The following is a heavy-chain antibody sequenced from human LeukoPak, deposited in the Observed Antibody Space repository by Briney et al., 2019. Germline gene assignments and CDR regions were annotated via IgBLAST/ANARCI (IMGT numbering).Heavy chain of an antibody. V-gene: IGHV3-21*01. D-gene: IGHD6-13*01. CDR1: GFTFSSYS. Sequence: PGGSLRLSCAASGFTFSSYSMNWVRQAPGKGLEWVSSISSSSSYIYYADSVKGRFTISRDNAKNSLYLQMNSLRAEDTAVYYCARVTPAAGMSYGYWGQGTLVTVSS. CDR2: ISSSSSYI. CDR3: ARVTPAAGMSYGY. J-gene: IGHJ4*02.